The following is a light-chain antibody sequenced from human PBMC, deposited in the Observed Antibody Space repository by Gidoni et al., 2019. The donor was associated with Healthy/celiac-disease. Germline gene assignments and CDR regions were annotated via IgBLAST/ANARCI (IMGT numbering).Light chain of an antibody. Sequence: VLTQSPATLSLSPGERATLSCRASQSVSSYLAWYQQKPGQAPRLLIYDASNRATGIPARFSGRGSGKDFTLTISSLEPEEFAVYYCQQRSNWPPYTFGQXTKLEIK. CDR1: QSVSSY. V-gene: IGKV3-11*01. CDR2: DAS. CDR3: QQRSNWPPYT. J-gene: IGKJ2*01.